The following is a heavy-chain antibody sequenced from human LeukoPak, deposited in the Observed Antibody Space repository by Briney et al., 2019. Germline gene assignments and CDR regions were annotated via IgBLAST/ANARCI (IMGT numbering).Heavy chain of an antibody. CDR1: GFTFSSYA. V-gene: IGHV3-30*18. J-gene: IGHJ2*01. CDR3: AKLRAPNYYDSSGYRSKGWYSDL. D-gene: IGHD3-22*01. CDR2: ISYDGSNK. Sequence: GGSLRLSCAASGFTFSSYAMHWVRQAPGKGLEWVAVISYDGSNKYYADSVKGRFTISRDNSKNTLYLQMNSLRAEDTAVYYCAKLRAPNYYDSSGYRSKGWYSDLWGRGTLVTVSS.